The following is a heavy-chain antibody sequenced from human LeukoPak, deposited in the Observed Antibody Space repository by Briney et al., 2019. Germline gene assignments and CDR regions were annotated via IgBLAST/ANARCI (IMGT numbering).Heavy chain of an antibody. D-gene: IGHD3-16*01. CDR3: ARDTAGIGVDY. J-gene: IGHJ4*02. Sequence: GRTLRLSCAVSGFTFSSYWMHWVRQAPGKGLVWVSRINSDGSSTNYADSVKGRFTISRDNAKNTLYLQMNSLRAEDTAVYHCARDTAGIGVDYWGQGTLVTVSS. V-gene: IGHV3-74*01. CDR2: INSDGSST. CDR1: GFTFSSYW.